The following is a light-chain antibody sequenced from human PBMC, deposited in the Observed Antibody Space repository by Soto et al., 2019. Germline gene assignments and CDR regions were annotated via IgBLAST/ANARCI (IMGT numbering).Light chain of an antibody. CDR1: QSVSSSY. CDR3: QQYDSSPVT. CDR2: GAS. J-gene: IGKJ2*01. Sequence: ENVLTQSPGTLSLSPGERATLSCRASQSVSSSYLTWYQQKPGQAPRLLIYGASSMATDIPDRFSGSGSGTDFTLTISRLEPEDFAVYYRQQYDSSPVTFGQGTKLEIK. V-gene: IGKV3-20*01.